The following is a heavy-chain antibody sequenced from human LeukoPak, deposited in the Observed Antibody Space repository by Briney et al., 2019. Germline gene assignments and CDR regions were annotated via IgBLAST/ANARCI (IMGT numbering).Heavy chain of an antibody. CDR2: IKQDGSEK. CDR3: TTPQYNWNDEDVDY. D-gene: IGHD1-1*01. CDR1: GFTFSSYW. Sequence: PGGSLRLSCAASGFTFSSYWMSWVRQAPGKGLEWVANIKQDGSEKYYVDSVKGRFTISRDNAKNSLYLQMNSLRAEDTAVYYCTTPQYNWNDEDVDYWGQGTLVTVSS. V-gene: IGHV3-7*01. J-gene: IGHJ4*02.